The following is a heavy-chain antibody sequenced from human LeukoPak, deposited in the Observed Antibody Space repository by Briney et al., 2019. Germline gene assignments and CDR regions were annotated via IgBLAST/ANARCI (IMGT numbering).Heavy chain of an antibody. Sequence: SQTLSLTCTVSGGSISSGSYYWSWIRQPAGKGLEWIGRIYTSGSTNYNPSLKSRVTISVDTSKNQFSLKLGSVTAADTAVYYCARAVGATFVYWGQGTLVTVSS. D-gene: IGHD1-26*01. CDR1: GGSISSGSYY. J-gene: IGHJ4*02. CDR3: ARAVGATFVY. CDR2: IYTSGST. V-gene: IGHV4-61*02.